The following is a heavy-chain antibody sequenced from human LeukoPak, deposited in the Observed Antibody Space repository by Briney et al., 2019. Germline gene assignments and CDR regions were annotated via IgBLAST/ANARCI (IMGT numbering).Heavy chain of an antibody. V-gene: IGHV4-61*02. CDR2: IYTSGSP. J-gene: IGHJ4*02. D-gene: IGHD3-3*02. Sequence: SQTLSLTCTVSGGSISSGHFYWSWIRQPAGEGLEWIGRIYTSGSPNYNPSLKSRVTISVDTSKNQFSLRLSSVTAADTAVYYCAREWSAAPFYYFDYWGQGTLVTVSS. CDR3: AREWSAAPFYYFDY. CDR1: GGSISSGHFY.